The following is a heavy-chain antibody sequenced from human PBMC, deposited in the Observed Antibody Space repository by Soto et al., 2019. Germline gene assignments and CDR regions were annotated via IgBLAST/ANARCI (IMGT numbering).Heavy chain of an antibody. V-gene: IGHV1-3*01. D-gene: IGHD2-2*01. CDR3: ARGYCSSTSCQYYLDF. CDR1: GYTFTGYA. CDR2: INGDNGDT. Sequence: ASVKVSCKASGYTFTGYAIHWVRQAPGQRLEWMRWINGDNGDTKYAQKFQGRVTITRDTSATTAYMELTSLGSEDTALYHCARGYCSSTSCQYYLDFWGQGTPVTVSS. J-gene: IGHJ4*02.